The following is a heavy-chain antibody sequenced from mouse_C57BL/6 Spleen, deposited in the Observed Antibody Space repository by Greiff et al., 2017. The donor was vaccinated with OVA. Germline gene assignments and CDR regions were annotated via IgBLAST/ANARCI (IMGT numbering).Heavy chain of an antibody. D-gene: IGHD1-1*01. Sequence: QVQLQQSGAELVKPGASVKISCKASGYAFSSYWMNWVKQRPGKGLEWIGQIYPGDGDTNYNGKFKGKATLTADKSSSTAYMQLSSLTSEDSAGYFCITTVVARYFDVWGTGTTVTVSS. J-gene: IGHJ1*03. CDR1: GYAFSSYW. CDR2: IYPGDGDT. V-gene: IGHV1-80*01. CDR3: ITTVVARYFDV.